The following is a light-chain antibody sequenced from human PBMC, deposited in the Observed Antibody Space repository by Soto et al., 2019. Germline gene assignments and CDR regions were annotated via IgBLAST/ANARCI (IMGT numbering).Light chain of an antibody. CDR1: SNDVGAYNY. CDR2: DVS. Sequence: QSALTQPRSVSGSPGQSVIISCTGTSNDVGAYNYVSWYQQHPGEAPKLVIYDVSKRPSGVPTRFSGSKSGNTASLTISGLQPEDEADYFCCSYAVRDTFSVFGTGTKLTVL. V-gene: IGLV2-11*01. J-gene: IGLJ1*01. CDR3: CSYAVRDTFSV.